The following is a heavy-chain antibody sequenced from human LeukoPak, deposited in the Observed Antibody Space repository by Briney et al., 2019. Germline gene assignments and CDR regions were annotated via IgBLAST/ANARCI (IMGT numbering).Heavy chain of an antibody. CDR2: ISSGSSAI. CDR1: GSTFSSYS. V-gene: IGHV3-48*01. D-gene: IGHD3-10*01. Sequence: GGSLRLSCAASGSTFSSYSMYWVRQAPGKGLEWISYISSGSSAIYYADSVKGRFTISRDNAKNSLYLQTNSLRAEDTAVYYCAAQSGSGSNYPDYWGQGTLVTVSS. J-gene: IGHJ4*02. CDR3: AAQSGSGSNYPDY.